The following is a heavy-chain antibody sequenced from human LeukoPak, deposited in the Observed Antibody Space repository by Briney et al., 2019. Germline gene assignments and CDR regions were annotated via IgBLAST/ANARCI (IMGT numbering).Heavy chain of an antibody. CDR1: GYSFTSYW. CDR2: IYPGDSDT. J-gene: IGHJ4*02. D-gene: IGHD2-2*01. CDR3: ASGWGYCSSTSCSFDY. V-gene: IGHV5-51*01. Sequence: GESLKISCKGSGYSFTSYWIGWVRQMPGKGLEWMGIIYPGDSDTRYSPSFQGQVTIPADKSISTAYLQWSSLKASDTAMYYCASGWGYCSSTSCSFDYWGQGTLVTVSS.